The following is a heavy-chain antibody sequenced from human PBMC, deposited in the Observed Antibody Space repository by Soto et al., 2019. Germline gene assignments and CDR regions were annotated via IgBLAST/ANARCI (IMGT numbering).Heavy chain of an antibody. CDR1: GFTFTDYY. J-gene: IGHJ6*02. CDR2: ISSSGSTI. CDR3: AKDLATVTTGWVYYYYGMDV. D-gene: IGHD4-17*01. Sequence: PGGSLRLSCAASGFTFTDYYMSWIRQAPGKGLEWVSYISSSGSTIYYADSVKGRFTISRDNSKNTLYLQMNSLRAEDTAVYYCAKDLATVTTGWVYYYYGMDVWGQGTTVTVSS. V-gene: IGHV3-11*04.